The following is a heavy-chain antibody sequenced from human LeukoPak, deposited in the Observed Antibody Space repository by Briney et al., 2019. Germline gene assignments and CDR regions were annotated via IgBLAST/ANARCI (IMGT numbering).Heavy chain of an antibody. D-gene: IGHD3-16*02. CDR2: ISYDGSNK. V-gene: IGHV3-30*18. Sequence: GGSLRLSCAASGFTFSSYGMHWVRQAPGKGLEWVAVISYDGSNKYYADSVKGRFTISRDNSKNTLYLQMNSLRAEDTAVYYCANWGGIMITFGGVIPSLWGQGTLVTVSS. J-gene: IGHJ4*02. CDR3: ANWGGIMITFGGVIPSL. CDR1: GFTFSSYG.